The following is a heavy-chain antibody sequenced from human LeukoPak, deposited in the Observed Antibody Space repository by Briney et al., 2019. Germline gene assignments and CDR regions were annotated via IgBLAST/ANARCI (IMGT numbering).Heavy chain of an antibody. Sequence: GGSLRLSCAASGFTLSNFWMHWVRQAPGKGLVWVSRLNTDGSSTTYADSVKGRFPISREHAKNPLYLQMNSLRAEDPAVYYCARWKYYSYAFDIWGRGTMVTVCS. CDR3: ARWKYYSYAFDI. J-gene: IGHJ3*02. D-gene: IGHD3-10*01. CDR2: LNTDGSST. CDR1: GFTLSNFW. V-gene: IGHV3-74*01.